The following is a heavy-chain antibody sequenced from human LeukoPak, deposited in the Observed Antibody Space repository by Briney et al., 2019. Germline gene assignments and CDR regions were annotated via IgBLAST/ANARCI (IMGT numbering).Heavy chain of an antibody. J-gene: IGHJ4*02. Sequence: GGSLRLSCAASGFTFSSYWMSWVRQAPGKGLEWVANIKQDGSEKYYVDSVKGRFTISRDNAKNSLYLQMNSLRAEDTAVYYCGKDQNVAAAGFPYDYWGQGTPVTVPS. CDR3: GKDQNVAAAGFPYDY. V-gene: IGHV3-7*05. CDR2: IKQDGSEK. CDR1: GFTFSSYW. D-gene: IGHD6-13*01.